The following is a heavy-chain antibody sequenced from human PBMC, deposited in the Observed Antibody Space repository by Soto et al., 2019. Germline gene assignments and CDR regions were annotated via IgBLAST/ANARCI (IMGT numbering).Heavy chain of an antibody. CDR2: ISSSGSTI. Sequence: GGSLRLSXAASGFTFSDYYMSWIRQAPGKGLEWVSYISSSGSTIYYADSVKGRFTISRDNAKNSLYLQMNGLRAEDTAVYYCARDQILVGATGGDYYYYGMDVWGQGTTVTVSS. J-gene: IGHJ6*02. V-gene: IGHV3-11*01. CDR1: GFTFSDYY. D-gene: IGHD1-26*01. CDR3: ARDQILVGATGGDYYYYGMDV.